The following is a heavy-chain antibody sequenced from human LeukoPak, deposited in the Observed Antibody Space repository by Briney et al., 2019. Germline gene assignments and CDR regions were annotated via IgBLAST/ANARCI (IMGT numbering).Heavy chain of an antibody. Sequence: SETLSLTCAVSGGSISSSNWWSWIRQPPGKGLEWIGEIYHSGSTNYNPSLKSRVTISVDKSKTQFSLKLSSVTAADTAVYYCAREDGSGSYYGLSDWFDPWGQGTLVTVSS. CDR2: IYHSGST. CDR1: GGSISSSNW. J-gene: IGHJ5*02. CDR3: AREDGSGSYYGLSDWFDP. V-gene: IGHV4-4*02. D-gene: IGHD3-10*01.